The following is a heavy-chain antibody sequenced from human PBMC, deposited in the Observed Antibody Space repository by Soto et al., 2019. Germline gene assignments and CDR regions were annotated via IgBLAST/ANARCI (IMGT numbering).Heavy chain of an antibody. CDR1: GFTFSYYA. CDR2: ISGIRDYI. V-gene: IGHV3-21*06. Sequence: VGSLRLSCAASGFTFSYYALHWVRRAPGKGLEWVSSISGIRDYIRYADSVKGRFTISRDNAKTSLYLQMNSLTAEDTAVYYCAREGVHNYNEYYFDYWGQGTLVTVSS. D-gene: IGHD3-22*01. CDR3: AREGVHNYNEYYFDY. J-gene: IGHJ4*02.